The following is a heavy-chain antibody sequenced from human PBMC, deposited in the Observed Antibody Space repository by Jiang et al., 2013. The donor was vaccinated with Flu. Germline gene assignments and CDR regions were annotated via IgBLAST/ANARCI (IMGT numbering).Heavy chain of an antibody. CDR2: VSSSSSYT. D-gene: IGHD3-10*01. V-gene: IGHV3-11*05. Sequence: LESGGGLVKPGGSLRLSCAASGFTFSDYYMSWIRQAPGKGLEWVSYVSSSSSYTNYADSVKGRFTISRDNAKNSLYLQMNSLRAEDTAVYYCARDVKRGGYYYYYMDVWGKGTTVTVSS. CDR3: ARDVKRGGYYYYYMDV. J-gene: IGHJ6*03. CDR1: GFTFSDYY.